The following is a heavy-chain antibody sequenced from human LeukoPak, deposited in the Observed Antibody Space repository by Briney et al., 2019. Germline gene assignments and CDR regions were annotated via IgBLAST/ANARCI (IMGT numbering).Heavy chain of an antibody. J-gene: IGHJ4*02. D-gene: IGHD2-15*01. CDR2: FDPEDGET. V-gene: IGHV1-24*01. Sequence: ASVKVSCKVSGYTLTELSMHWVRQAPGKGLEWMGGFDPEDGETIYAQKFQGRVTMTEDTSTDTAYMELSSLRSEDTAVYYCARFDRYCSGGSCYQKFDYWGQGTLVTVSS. CDR3: ARFDRYCSGGSCYQKFDY. CDR1: GYTLTELS.